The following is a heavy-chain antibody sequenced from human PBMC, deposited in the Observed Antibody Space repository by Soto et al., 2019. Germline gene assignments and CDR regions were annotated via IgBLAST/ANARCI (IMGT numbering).Heavy chain of an antibody. V-gene: IGHV4-34*01. CDR2: INHSGST. D-gene: IGHD3-10*01. CDR3: ARAYGATMVRAVIRINWFDP. Sequence: PSDTLSLTCAVYGGSFSGYYWSWIRQPPGKGLEWIGEINHSGSTNYNPSLKSRVTVSVDTSKNQFSLKLSSVTAADTAVYYCARAYGATMVRAVIRINWFDPWGQGTLVNVSS. CDR1: GGSFSGYY. J-gene: IGHJ5*02.